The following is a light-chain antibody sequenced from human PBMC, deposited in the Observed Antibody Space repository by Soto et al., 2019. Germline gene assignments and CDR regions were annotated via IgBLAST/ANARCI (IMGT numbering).Light chain of an antibody. Sequence: QSALTQPASVSGSPGQSITISCTGTSSDVGAYDYVSWYQQHPGEVPKLMIFDVSDRPSGVSNRFSGSKSGNTASLSISGRQPEVEVDYTCSSFTTSTSYVFGTGTKLTVL. V-gene: IGLV2-14*03. CDR2: DVS. J-gene: IGLJ1*01. CDR1: SSDVGAYDY. CDR3: SSFTTSTSYV.